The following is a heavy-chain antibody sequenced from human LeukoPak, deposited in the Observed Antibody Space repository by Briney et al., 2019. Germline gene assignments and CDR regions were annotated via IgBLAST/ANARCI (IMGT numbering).Heavy chain of an antibody. CDR3: ARWWSGYSQYYFDY. D-gene: IGHD3-3*01. J-gene: IGHJ4*02. V-gene: IGHV4-4*07. CDR2: IYTSGST. Sequence: SETLSLTCTVSGGSISSYYWSWIRQPAGKGLEWIGRIYTSGSTNYNPSLKSRVTMSVDTSKNQFSLKLSSVTAADTAVYYCARWWSGYSQYYFDYWGQGTLVTVSS. CDR1: GGSISSYY.